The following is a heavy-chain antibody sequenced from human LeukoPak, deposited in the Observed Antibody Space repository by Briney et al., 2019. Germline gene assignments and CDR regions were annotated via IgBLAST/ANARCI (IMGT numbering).Heavy chain of an antibody. D-gene: IGHD5-24*01. CDR1: GGSFSGYY. J-gene: IGHJ4*02. CDR3: ARGHRGYNRSYYFDY. Sequence: PSETLSLTCAVYGGSFSGYYWSWIRQPPGKGLEWIGEINHSGSTNYNPSLKSRVTISVDTSKNQFSPKLSSVTAADTAVYYCARGHRGYNRSYYFDYWGQGTLVTVSS. CDR2: INHSGST. V-gene: IGHV4-34*01.